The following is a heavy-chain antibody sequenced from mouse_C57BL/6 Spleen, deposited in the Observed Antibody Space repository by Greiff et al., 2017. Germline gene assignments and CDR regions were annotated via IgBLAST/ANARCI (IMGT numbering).Heavy chain of an antibody. J-gene: IGHJ3*01. CDR3: ARRGSGSSYGGVWFAY. CDR2: IYPGDGDT. Sequence: QVHVKQSGAELVKPGASVKISCKASGYAFSSYWMNWVKQRPGKGLEWIGQIYPGDGDTNYNGKFKGKATLTADKSSSTAYMQLSSLTSEDSAVYFCARRGSGSSYGGVWFAYWGQGTLVTVSA. D-gene: IGHD1-1*01. CDR1: GYAFSSYW. V-gene: IGHV1-80*01.